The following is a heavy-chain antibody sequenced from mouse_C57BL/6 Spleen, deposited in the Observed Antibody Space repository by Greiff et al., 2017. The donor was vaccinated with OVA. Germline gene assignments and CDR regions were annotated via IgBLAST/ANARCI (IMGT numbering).Heavy chain of an antibody. J-gene: IGHJ2*01. CDR1: GYSFTGYY. CDR3: AREEGYGNYFDY. CDR2: INPSTGGT. D-gene: IGHD2-1*01. Sequence: VQLQQSGPELVKPGASVKISCKASGYSFTGYYMNWVKQSPEKSLEWIGEINPSTGGTTYNQKFKAKATLTVDTSSSTAYMQLKSLTSEDSAVYDCAREEGYGNYFDYWGQGTTLTVSS. V-gene: IGHV1-42*01.